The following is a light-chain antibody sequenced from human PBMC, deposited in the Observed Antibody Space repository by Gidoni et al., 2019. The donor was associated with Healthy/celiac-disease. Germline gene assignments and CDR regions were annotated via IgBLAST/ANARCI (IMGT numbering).Light chain of an antibody. V-gene: IGKV3-11*01. J-gene: IGKJ4*01. Sequence: IVFTQSPATLSLSPGERATLSCRASQSVSSYLAWYQQKPGQAPRLLIYDASNRATGIPARFSGSGSGTDFTLTISSLEPEDFAVYYCQQRSNFGGGTKVEIK. CDR3: QQRSN. CDR2: DAS. CDR1: QSVSSY.